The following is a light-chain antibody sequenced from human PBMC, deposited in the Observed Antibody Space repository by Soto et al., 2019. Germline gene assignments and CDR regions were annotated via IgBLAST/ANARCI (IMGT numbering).Light chain of an antibody. CDR3: GSYAGSYTFV. CDR1: SSNIGGNS. J-gene: IGLJ1*01. Sequence: QSVLTQPPSVSAAPGQKVTISCSGSSSNIGGNSVSWYQQLPGTAPKLLTYDDNKRPSGIPDRFSGSKSGTSATLGITGFQTGDEADYYCGSYAGSYTFVFGIGTKVTVL. CDR2: DDN. V-gene: IGLV1-51*01.